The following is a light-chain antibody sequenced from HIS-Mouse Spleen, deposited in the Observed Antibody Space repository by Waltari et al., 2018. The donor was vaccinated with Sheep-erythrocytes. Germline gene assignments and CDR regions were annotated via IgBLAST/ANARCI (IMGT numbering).Light chain of an antibody. Sequence: QSALTQPRSVSGSPGQSVTISCTGTSSDVGGYNYVPWYQQNPGKAPKLMIDDVSKRPSGVPDRFSGSKSGNTASLTISGLQAEDEADYYCCSYAGSSTPWVFGGGTKLTVL. J-gene: IGLJ3*02. CDR2: DVS. V-gene: IGLV2-11*02. CDR3: CSYAGSSTPWV. CDR1: SSDVGGYNY.